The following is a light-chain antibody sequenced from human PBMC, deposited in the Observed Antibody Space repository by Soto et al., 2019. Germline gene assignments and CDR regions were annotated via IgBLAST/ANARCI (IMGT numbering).Light chain of an antibody. Sequence: EIVLTQSPATLSLSPGERATLSCRASQSVSSYLAWYQQKPGQAPRLLIYDTSKRATGIPARFSGSGSGTDFTLTISSLEPEDFAVYYCQKYNGAPLTFGQGTKVEIK. CDR2: DTS. J-gene: IGKJ1*01. CDR1: QSVSSY. V-gene: IGKV3-11*01. CDR3: QKYNGAPLT.